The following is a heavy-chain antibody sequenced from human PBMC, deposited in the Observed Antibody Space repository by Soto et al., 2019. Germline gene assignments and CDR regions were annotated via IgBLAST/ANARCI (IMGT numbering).Heavy chain of an antibody. Sequence: QVQLVQSGAEVKKPGASVKVSCKASGYTFTSYGISWVRQAPGQGLEWMGWISAYNGNTNYAEKLQGRGTMTTDTSTSTAYMELRSLRSDDTAVYYCARESRGYCSSTSCYGGFDPWGQGTLVTVSS. D-gene: IGHD2-2*01. CDR3: ARESRGYCSSTSCYGGFDP. J-gene: IGHJ5*02. CDR2: ISAYNGNT. CDR1: GYTFTSYG. V-gene: IGHV1-18*01.